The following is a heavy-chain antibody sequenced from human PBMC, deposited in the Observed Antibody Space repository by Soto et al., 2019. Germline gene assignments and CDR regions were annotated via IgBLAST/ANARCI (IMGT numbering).Heavy chain of an antibody. CDR1: VFIFSNYA. V-gene: IGHV3-23*01. CDR2: IGGSGGDT. CDR3: AVPTGIEVTGPDY. D-gene: IGHD6-19*01. J-gene: IGHJ4*02. Sequence: GGSLRLSCKASVFIFSNYAMSWVRQAPGKGLQWVSAIGGSGGDTYYADSVKGRFTISRDNSRDTLHLQMSSLRADDTAIYYCAVPTGIEVTGPDYWGQGTLVTVSS.